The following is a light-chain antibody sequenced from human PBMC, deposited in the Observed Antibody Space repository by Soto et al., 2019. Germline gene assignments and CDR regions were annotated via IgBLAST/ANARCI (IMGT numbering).Light chain of an antibody. Sequence: QSALTQPASVSGSPGQSITISCTGTSSDVGGYNYVSWYQQHPGKAPKLMIYDVSNRPSGVSNRFSGSKSGNTASLTISGLQAEDEADYSCSSYTTSTLYVFGTGTKVTDL. CDR2: DVS. J-gene: IGLJ1*01. V-gene: IGLV2-14*01. CDR3: SSYTTSTLYV. CDR1: SSDVGGYNY.